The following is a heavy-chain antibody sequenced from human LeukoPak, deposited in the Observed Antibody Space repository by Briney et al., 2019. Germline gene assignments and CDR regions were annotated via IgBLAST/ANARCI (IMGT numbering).Heavy chain of an antibody. CDR3: ARGNEELDTNAGWFDP. J-gene: IGHJ5*02. CDR1: GYTFTSYD. CDR2: MNPNSGNT. D-gene: IGHD5-18*01. Sequence: GASVKVSCKASGYTFTSYDINWVRQATGQGLEWMGWMNPNSGNTGYAQKFQGRVTMTRNTSISTAYMELSSLRSEDTAVYYCARGNEELDTNAGWFDPWGQGTLVTVPS. V-gene: IGHV1-8*01.